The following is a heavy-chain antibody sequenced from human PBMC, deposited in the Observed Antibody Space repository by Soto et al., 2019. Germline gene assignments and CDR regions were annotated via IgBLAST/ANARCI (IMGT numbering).Heavy chain of an antibody. Sequence: GESLKISCATSGFIFSNAWMNWVRQAPGKGLEWVGRLKSKADGGTADYAAPVKDRFISSRLASKNTLYLQMNNLTTEDTAVSYCTADRGRDYIWGNSRYNWFDSWGQGTLVTVSS. J-gene: IGHJ5*01. V-gene: IGHV3-15*01. CDR1: GFIFSNAW. CDR3: TADRGRDYIWGNSRYNWFDS. D-gene: IGHD3-16*02. CDR2: LKSKADGGTA.